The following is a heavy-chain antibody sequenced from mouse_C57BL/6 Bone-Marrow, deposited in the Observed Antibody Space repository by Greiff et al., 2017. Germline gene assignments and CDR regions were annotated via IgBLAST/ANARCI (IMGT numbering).Heavy chain of an antibody. CDR3: ARNNLDYDWFAY. V-gene: IGHV14-3*01. CDR1: GFNNKNTY. J-gene: IGHJ3*01. CDR2: IDPANGNT. D-gene: IGHD2-4*01. Sequence: VQLQQSVAELVRPGASVKLSCTASGFNNKNTYMHWVKQRPEQGLEWIGRIDPANGNTKYAPKFQGKATITADTSSNTAYLQLSSLTSEDTAIYYCARNNLDYDWFAYWGQGTLVTVSA.